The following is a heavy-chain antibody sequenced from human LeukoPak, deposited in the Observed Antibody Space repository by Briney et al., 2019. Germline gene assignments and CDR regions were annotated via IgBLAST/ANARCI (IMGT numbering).Heavy chain of an antibody. CDR3: ARVVVPAYFTGSYWFAP. CDR1: GDSISSGGFY. D-gene: IGHD1-26*01. Sequence: SQTLSLTCTVSGDSISSGGFYWSWIRHHPGKGLECIGYIYHTGCTNYNPSLKSRVAMSVDTSKNQFSLRLSSVTAADTAVYYCARVVVPAYFTGSYWFAPWGQGTLVTVSS. J-gene: IGHJ5*02. V-gene: IGHV4-31*03. CDR2: IYHTGCT.